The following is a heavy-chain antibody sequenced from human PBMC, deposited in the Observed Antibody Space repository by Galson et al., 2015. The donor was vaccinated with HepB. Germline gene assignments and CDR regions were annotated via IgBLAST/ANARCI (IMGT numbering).Heavy chain of an antibody. CDR2: ISGSGGST. V-gene: IGHV3-23*01. CDR1: GFTFSSYA. CDR3: ASLHYGSGSYRPTGSMDV. Sequence: SLRLSCAASGFTFSSYAMSWVRQAPGKGLEWVSAISGSGGSTYYADSVKGRFTISRDNSKNTLYLQMNSLRAEDTAVYYCASLHYGSGSYRPTGSMDVWGQGTTVTVSS. D-gene: IGHD3-10*01. J-gene: IGHJ6*02.